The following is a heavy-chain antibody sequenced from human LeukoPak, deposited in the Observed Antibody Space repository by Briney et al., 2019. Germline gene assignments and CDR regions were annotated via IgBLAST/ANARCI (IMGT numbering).Heavy chain of an antibody. CDR1: GYSISSGYY. CDR3: AREKRDYYDSSGYYLSWFDP. D-gene: IGHD3-22*01. J-gene: IGHJ5*02. CDR2: IYHSGST. V-gene: IGHV4-38-2*02. Sequence: SETLSLTCTVSGYSISSGYYWGWIRQPPRKGLEWIGSIYHSGSTYYNPSLKSRVTISVDTSKNQFSLKLSSVTAADTAVYYCAREKRDYYDSSGYYLSWFDPWGQGTLVTVSS.